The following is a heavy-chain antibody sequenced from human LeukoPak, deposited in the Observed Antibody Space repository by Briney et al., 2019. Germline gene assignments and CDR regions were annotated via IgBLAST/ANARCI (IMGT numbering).Heavy chain of an antibody. CDR3: ARDPYYMVRGVIKGYFDN. V-gene: IGHV3-48*01. CDR1: GFTFSSYS. Sequence: PGGSLRLSCAASGFTFSSYSMNWVRQAPGKGLEWVSYISSSSSTIYYADSVKGRFTISRDNAKNSLYLQMNSLRAEDTAVYYCARDPYYMVRGVIKGYFDNWGQGTLVTVSS. D-gene: IGHD3-10*01. J-gene: IGHJ4*02. CDR2: ISSSSSTI.